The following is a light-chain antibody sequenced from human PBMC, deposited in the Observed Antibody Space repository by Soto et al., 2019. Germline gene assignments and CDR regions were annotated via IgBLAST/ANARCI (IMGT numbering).Light chain of an antibody. V-gene: IGLV2-14*01. Sequence: QSVLTQPASVPGSPGQAITISCTGTSSDVGGYTYVSWYQQHPGKAPKFIIYDVSNQPSGVSNRFSGSKSGNTASLTISGLQAEDEADYYCSSYTTSNTRQIVFGTGTKVTVL. CDR2: DVS. CDR1: SSDVGGYTY. J-gene: IGLJ1*01. CDR3: SSYTTSNTRQIV.